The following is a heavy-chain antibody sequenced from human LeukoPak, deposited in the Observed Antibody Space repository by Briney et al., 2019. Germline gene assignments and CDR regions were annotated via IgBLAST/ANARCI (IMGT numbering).Heavy chain of an antibody. CDR1: GFSFTSYG. Sequence: GGSLRLSCAASGFSFTSYGMHWVRQAPGKGLEWVAVISYDGSNKYYADSVKGRFTISRDNSKNTLYLQVNSLRAEDTAVYYCAKGGKWDVTPFDYWGQGTLVTVSS. CDR2: ISYDGSNK. CDR3: AKGGKWDVTPFDY. V-gene: IGHV3-30*18. J-gene: IGHJ4*02. D-gene: IGHD1-26*01.